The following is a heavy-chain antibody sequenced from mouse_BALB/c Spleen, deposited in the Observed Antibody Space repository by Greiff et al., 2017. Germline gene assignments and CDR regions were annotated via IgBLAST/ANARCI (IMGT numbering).Heavy chain of an antibody. J-gene: IGHJ4*01. CDR2: INPSTGYT. V-gene: IGHV1-7*01. CDR1: GYTFTSYW. Sequence: VKLMESGAELAKPGASVKMSCKASGYTFTSYWMHWVKQRPGQGLEWIGYINPSTGYTEYNQKFKDKATLTADKSSSTAYMQLSSLTSEDSAVYYCARFDSNYYAMDYWGQGTSVTVSS. D-gene: IGHD2-4*01. CDR3: ARFDSNYYAMDY.